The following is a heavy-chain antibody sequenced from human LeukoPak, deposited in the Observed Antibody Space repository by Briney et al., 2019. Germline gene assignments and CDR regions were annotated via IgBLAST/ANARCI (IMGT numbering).Heavy chain of an antibody. Sequence: SQTLSLTCTVSGGSISSGSYYWSWIRQPAGKGLEWIGRIYTSGSTNYNPSLKSRVTISVDTSKNQFSLKLSSVTAADTAVYYCAREGGYRSSWSLFDYWGQGTLVTVSP. CDR3: AREGGYRSSWSLFDY. D-gene: IGHD6-13*01. CDR2: IYTSGST. J-gene: IGHJ4*02. CDR1: GGSISSGSYY. V-gene: IGHV4-61*02.